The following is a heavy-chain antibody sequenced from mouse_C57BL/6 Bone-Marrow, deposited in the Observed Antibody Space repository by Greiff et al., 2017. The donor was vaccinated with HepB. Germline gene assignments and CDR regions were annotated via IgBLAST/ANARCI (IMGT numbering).Heavy chain of an antibody. CDR2: IWGVGST. CDR3: ARSPYYDYDGYAMDY. Sequence: VKLVESGPGLVAPSQSLSITCTVSGFSLTSYGVDWVRQSPGKGLEWLGVIWGVGSTNYNSALKSRLSISKDNSENKVVLKMNSLQTDDTAMYYCARSPYYDYDGYAMDYWGQGTSVTVSS. CDR1: GFSLTSYG. J-gene: IGHJ4*01. V-gene: IGHV2-6*01. D-gene: IGHD2-4*01.